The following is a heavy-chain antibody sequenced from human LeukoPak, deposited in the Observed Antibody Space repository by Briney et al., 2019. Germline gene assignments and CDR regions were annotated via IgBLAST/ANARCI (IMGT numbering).Heavy chain of an antibody. J-gene: IGHJ4*02. CDR1: GFTFSSYA. D-gene: IGHD6-19*01. V-gene: IGHV3-23*01. Sequence: GGSLRLSCAASGFTFSSYAMSGVRQAPGKGLEWVSAISGSGGSTYYADSVKGRFTISRDNSKNTLYLQMNSLRAEDTAVYYCAQSSGWSNNYFDYWGQGTLVTVSS. CDR2: ISGSGGST. CDR3: AQSSGWSNNYFDY.